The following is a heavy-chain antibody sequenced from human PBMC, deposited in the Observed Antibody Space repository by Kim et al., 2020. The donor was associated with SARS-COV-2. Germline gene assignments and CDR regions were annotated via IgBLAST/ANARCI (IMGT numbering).Heavy chain of an antibody. J-gene: IGHJ6*02. D-gene: IGHD5-12*01. CDR2: ISYDGSNK. CDR3: ASGGYSGYGANYYYYYGMDV. V-gene: IGHV3-30*04. CDR1: GFTFSSYA. Sequence: GGSLRLSCAASGFTFSSYAMHWVCQAPGKGLEWVAVISYDGSNKYYADSVKGRFTISRDNSKNTLYLQMNSLRAEDTAVYYCASGGYSGYGANYYYYYGMDVWGQGTTVTVSS.